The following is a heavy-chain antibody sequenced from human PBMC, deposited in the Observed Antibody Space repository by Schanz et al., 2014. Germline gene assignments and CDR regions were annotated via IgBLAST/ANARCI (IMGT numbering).Heavy chain of an antibody. CDR3: ARRGLRVDDVFDY. D-gene: IGHD1-1*01. V-gene: IGHV3-53*01. J-gene: IGHJ4*02. Sequence: EVQLVESGGGLIQPGGSLRLSCAASGFTVSGNFMSWVRQAPGKGLEWVSIIQTGGNTYYPDSVKGRFAISRDNSKNTVYLQMTSLRVEDTAVYYCARRGLRVDDVFDYWGQGTLVTVAS. CDR2: IQTGGNT. CDR1: GFTVSGNF.